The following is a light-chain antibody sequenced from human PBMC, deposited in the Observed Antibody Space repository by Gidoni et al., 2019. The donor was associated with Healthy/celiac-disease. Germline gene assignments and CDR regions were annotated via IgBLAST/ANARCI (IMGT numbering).Light chain of an antibody. V-gene: IGKV4-1*01. J-gene: IGKJ2*01. Sequence: DIVMSQSPDSLAASLGERATINCTSSQSVLYRSNNKNYLAWYQQKPGQPPKLLIYWAATRESGVPDRFSGSGSGTDFTLTISSLQAEDVAVYYCQQYYSTPPYTFGQGTKLEI. CDR2: WAA. CDR1: QSVLYRSNNKNY. CDR3: QQYYSTPPYT.